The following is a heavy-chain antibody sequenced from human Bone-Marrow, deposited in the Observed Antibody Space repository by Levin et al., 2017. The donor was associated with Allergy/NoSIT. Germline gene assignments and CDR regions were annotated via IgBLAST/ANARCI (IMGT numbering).Heavy chain of an antibody. CDR1: GFTFSNYA. J-gene: IGHJ4*02. Sequence: PGGSLRLSCAASGFTFSNYAMSWVRQAPGKGLEWVSVISAGGGITYYADSVKGRFTISRDNSKNTLFLQMNTLRAEDTAIYYCAKDALRYGDYVLHFDSWGQGTLVTVSS. V-gene: IGHV3-23*01. D-gene: IGHD4-17*01. CDR2: ISAGGGIT. CDR3: AKDALRYGDYVLHFDS.